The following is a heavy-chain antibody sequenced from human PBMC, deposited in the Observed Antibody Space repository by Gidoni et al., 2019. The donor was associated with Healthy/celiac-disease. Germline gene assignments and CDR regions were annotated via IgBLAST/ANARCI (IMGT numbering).Heavy chain of an antibody. D-gene: IGHD3-10*01. CDR1: GYTFTGYY. CDR3: ARGVKYYGSGSYYYGMDV. J-gene: IGHJ6*02. Sequence: VPLVQSGAEVKKPGASVQVSCTASGYTFTGYYMHWVRQAPGQGLEWMGRINPNSGGTNYAQKFQGRVTMTRDTSISTAYMELSRLRSDDTAVYYCARGVKYYGSGSYYYGMDVWGQGTTVTVSS. CDR2: INPNSGGT. V-gene: IGHV1-2*06.